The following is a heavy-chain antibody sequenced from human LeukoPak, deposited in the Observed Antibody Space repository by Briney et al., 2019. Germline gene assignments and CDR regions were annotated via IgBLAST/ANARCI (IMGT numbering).Heavy chain of an antibody. CDR3: ARTSDDFGDYGFDC. CDR2: IYTSGST. D-gene: IGHD4-17*01. J-gene: IGHJ4*02. Sequence: SETLSLTCTVSGGSISSYYWNWIRQPAGKRLEWIGRIYTSGSTNYNPSLKSRLTMSMDTSKNQFSLRLSSVTAADTAVYYCARTSDDFGDYGFDCWGQGTLVTVSS. CDR1: GGSISSYY. V-gene: IGHV4-4*07.